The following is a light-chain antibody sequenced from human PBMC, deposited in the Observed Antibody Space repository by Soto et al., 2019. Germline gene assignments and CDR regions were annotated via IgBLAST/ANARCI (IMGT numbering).Light chain of an antibody. CDR3: QQYGVPPPNT. CDR1: QIVSSTY. CDR2: GAS. Sequence: EIVLTQSPGTLSLSPGERATLSCRASQIVSSTYLAWFQQKPGQAPRLLIYGASTRATGIPDRFSGSGSGTDFTLTISGLEPEDFALYHCQQYGVPPPNTLGGGTQVDIK. V-gene: IGKV3-20*01. J-gene: IGKJ4*01.